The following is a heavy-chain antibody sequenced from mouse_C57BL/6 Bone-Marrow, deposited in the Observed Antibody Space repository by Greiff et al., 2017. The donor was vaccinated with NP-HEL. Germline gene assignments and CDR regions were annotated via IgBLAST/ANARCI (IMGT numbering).Heavy chain of an antibody. V-gene: IGHV14-4*01. CDR2: IDPENGDT. CDR1: GFNIKDDY. Sequence: EVQLQQSGAELVRPGASVKLSCTASGFNIKDDYMHWVKQRPEQGLEWIGWIDPENGDTEYASKFQGKATITADTSSNTAYLQLSSLTSEDTAVYYCTSPSGPFAYWGQGTLVTVSA. CDR3: TSPSGPFAY. D-gene: IGHD4-1*01. J-gene: IGHJ3*01.